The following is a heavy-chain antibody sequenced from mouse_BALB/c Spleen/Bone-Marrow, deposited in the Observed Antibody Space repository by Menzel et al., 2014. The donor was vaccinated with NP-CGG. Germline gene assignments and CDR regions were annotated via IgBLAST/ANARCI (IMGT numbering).Heavy chain of an antibody. D-gene: IGHD1-2*01. Sequence: VQLKESGGGLVQPGGSLKLSCTASGFDFSRYWMSWVRRAPGKGLQWIGEINPESSTVNYTPSLKDKFIISRDNAKNALYLQVSKVRSEDTALYYCTRLTYYGLSDYWGQGTTLTVSS. V-gene: IGHV4-1*02. J-gene: IGHJ2*01. CDR2: INPESSTV. CDR3: TRLTYYGLSDY. CDR1: GFDFSRYW.